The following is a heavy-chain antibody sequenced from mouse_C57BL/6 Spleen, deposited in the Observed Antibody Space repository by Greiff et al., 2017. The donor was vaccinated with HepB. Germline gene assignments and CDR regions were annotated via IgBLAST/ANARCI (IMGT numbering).Heavy chain of an antibody. Sequence: EVHLVESGGGLVKPGGSLKLSCAASGFTFSSYAMSWVRQTPEKRLEWVATISDGGSYTYYPDNVKGRFTISRDNAKNNLYLQMSHLKSEDTAMYYCARDHWDYAMDYWGQGTSVTVSS. V-gene: IGHV5-4*01. D-gene: IGHD4-1*01. J-gene: IGHJ4*01. CDR3: ARDHWDYAMDY. CDR2: ISDGGSYT. CDR1: GFTFSSYA.